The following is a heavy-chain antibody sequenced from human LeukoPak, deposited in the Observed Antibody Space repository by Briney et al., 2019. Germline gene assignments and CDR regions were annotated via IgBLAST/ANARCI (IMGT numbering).Heavy chain of an antibody. V-gene: IGHV1-8*01. J-gene: IGHJ4*02. CDR1: GYTFTSYD. D-gene: IGHD3-9*01. CDR2: MNPNSGNT. Sequence: ASVKVSCKASGYTFTSYDINWVRQATGQGLEWMGWMNPNSGNTGYAQKFRGRVTMTRNTSISTAYMELSSLRSEDTAVYYCARVDILTGYDIDYWGQGTLVTVSS. CDR3: ARVDILTGYDIDY.